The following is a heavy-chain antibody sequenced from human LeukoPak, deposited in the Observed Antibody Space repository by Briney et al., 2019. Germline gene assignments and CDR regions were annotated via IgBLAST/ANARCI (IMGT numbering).Heavy chain of an antibody. CDR3: ARGGYYDRQVRFDP. CDR2: IYYSGST. CDR1: GGSISSGSYC. Sequence: SETLSLTCTVSGGSISSGSYCWSWIRQPAGKGLEWIGYIYYSGSTNYNPSLKSRVTISVDTSKNQFSLKLSSVTAADTAVYYCARGGYYDRQVRFDPWGQGTLVTVSS. D-gene: IGHD3-22*01. J-gene: IGHJ5*02. V-gene: IGHV4-61*10.